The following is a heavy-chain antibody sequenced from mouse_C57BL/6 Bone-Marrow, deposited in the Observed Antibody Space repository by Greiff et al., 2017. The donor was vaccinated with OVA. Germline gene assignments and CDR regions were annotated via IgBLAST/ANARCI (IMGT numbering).Heavy chain of an antibody. Sequence: VHLVESGAELVRPGTSVKVSCKASGYAFTNYLIEWVKQRPGQGLEWIGVINPGSGGTNYNEKFKGKATLTADKSSSTAYMQLSSLTSEDSAVYFCARSMGGLLLTNYWGQGTTLTVSS. CDR3: ARSMGGLLLTNY. V-gene: IGHV1-54*01. CDR2: INPGSGGT. CDR1: GYAFTNYL. D-gene: IGHD1-1*01. J-gene: IGHJ2*01.